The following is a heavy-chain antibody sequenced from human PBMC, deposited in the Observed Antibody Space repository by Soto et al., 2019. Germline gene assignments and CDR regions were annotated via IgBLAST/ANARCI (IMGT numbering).Heavy chain of an antibody. D-gene: IGHD6-19*01. J-gene: IGHJ4*02. Sequence: PGGSLRLSCAASGLTFSSFWMSWVRQAPGKGPEWVAVIWYDGSNKHYADSVKGRFTISRDNFKNTLYLQMNSLRAEDTAVYYCVKQYTSGGHFDYWGQGTLVTVSS. CDR2: IWYDGSNK. V-gene: IGHV3-33*08. CDR3: VKQYTSGGHFDY. CDR1: GLTFSSFW.